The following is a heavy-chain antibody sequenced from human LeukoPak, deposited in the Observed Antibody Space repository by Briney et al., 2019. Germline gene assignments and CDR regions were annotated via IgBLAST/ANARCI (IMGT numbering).Heavy chain of an antibody. CDR3: ARGDAFDI. J-gene: IGHJ3*02. V-gene: IGHV1-2*04. Sequence: ASVKVSCKASGDTFTDYYTHWVRQAPGQGLEWMGWINPNSGDTKYAQKFQGWVTMTRDTSTSTAYMELSSLKSDGTAMYYCARGDAFDIWGQGTLVTTSS. CDR1: GDTFTDYY. CDR2: INPNSGDT.